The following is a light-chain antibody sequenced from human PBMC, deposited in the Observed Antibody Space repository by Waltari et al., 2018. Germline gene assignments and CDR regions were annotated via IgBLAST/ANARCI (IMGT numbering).Light chain of an antibody. CDR2: TTS. Sequence: AIRITQSPSSLSASTGDRVTITCRASQNISTYLAWYQQRPGQAPKLLSYTTSTLQSGVPSRFSGSGSGTDFALTISCLQAEDFAIYYCQQYYTYPLTFGGGTRV. CDR3: QQYYTYPLT. CDR1: QNISTY. V-gene: IGKV1-8*01. J-gene: IGKJ4*01.